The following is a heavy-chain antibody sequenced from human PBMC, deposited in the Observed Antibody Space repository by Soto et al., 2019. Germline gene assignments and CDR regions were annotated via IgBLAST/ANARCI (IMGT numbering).Heavy chain of an antibody. CDR1: GGTFSSYT. V-gene: IGHV1-69*04. D-gene: IGHD2-2*01. CDR2: IIPILGIA. Sequence: SVKVSCKASGGTFSSYTISWVRQAPGQGLEWMGRIIPILGIANYAQKFQGRVTITADKSTSTAYMELSSLRSEDTAVYYCARDYCSSTSCYGGNYYYMDVWGKGTTVTVSS. CDR3: ARDYCSSTSCYGGNYYYMDV. J-gene: IGHJ6*03.